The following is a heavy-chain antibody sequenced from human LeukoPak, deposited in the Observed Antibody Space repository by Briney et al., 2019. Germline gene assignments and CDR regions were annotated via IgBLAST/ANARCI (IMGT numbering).Heavy chain of an antibody. CDR3: ARGKGYCSSTSCYRYYYYGMDV. V-gene: IGHV4-34*01. CDR1: GGSFSGYY. Sequence: SETLSLTCAVYGGSFSGYYWSWIRQPPGKGLEWIGEINHSRSTNYNPSLKSRVTISVDTSKNQFSLKLSSVTAADTAVYYCARGKGYCSSTSCYRYYYYGMDVWGQGTTVTVSS. CDR2: INHSRST. J-gene: IGHJ6*02. D-gene: IGHD2-2*01.